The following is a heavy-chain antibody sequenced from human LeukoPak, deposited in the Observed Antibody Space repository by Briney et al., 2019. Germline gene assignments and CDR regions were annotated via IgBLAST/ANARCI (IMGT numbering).Heavy chain of an antibody. V-gene: IGHV6-1*01. D-gene: IGHD6-13*01. Sequence: SQTLSLTCAIAGDSVSSNSAAWIWIRQSPSRGLEWLGRTYYRSKWYNDYAVSVKGRIAINPDTSKNQFSLQLNSVTPEDTAVYYCARAKGRSPLFDYWGQGTLVTVSS. J-gene: IGHJ4*02. CDR2: TYYRSKWYN. CDR3: ARAKGRSPLFDY. CDR1: GDSVSSNSAA.